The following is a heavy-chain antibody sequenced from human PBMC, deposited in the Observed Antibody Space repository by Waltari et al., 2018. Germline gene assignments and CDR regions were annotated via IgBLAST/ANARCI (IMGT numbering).Heavy chain of an antibody. CDR3: ASFQY. J-gene: IGHJ4*02. CDR2: IWHDGRDK. Sequence: GRKWGRTVPGKGVEGGAVIWHDGRDKNYADAVKGRFTIARDNSKNTLYLQMNSLRAEDTAVYYCASFQYWGQGTLVTVSS. V-gene: IGHV3-33*01. CDR1: G.